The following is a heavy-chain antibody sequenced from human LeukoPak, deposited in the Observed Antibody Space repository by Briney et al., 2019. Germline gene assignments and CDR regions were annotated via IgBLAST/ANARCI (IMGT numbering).Heavy chain of an antibody. CDR3: AKTRAGYNWFDP. Sequence: GGSLRLSCAASGFTFSSYAMSWVRQTPGKGLEWVSAISGSGGSTYYADSVKGRFTISRDNSKNTLYLQMNSLRAEDTAVYYCAKTRAGYNWFDPWGQGTLVTVSS. CDR2: ISGSGGST. V-gene: IGHV3-23*01. J-gene: IGHJ5*02. CDR1: GFTFSSYA.